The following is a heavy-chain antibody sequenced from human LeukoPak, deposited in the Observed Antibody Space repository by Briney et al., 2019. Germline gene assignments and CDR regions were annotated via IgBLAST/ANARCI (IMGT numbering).Heavy chain of an antibody. CDR2: IYYSGST. CDR3: ASLRERSYYARGFDY. V-gene: IGHV4-39*01. Sequence: SETLSLTCTVSGGSISSSSYYWGWIRQPPGKGLEWIGSIYYSGSTYYKSSLKSRVTVSVGTSKSQFSLKLSSVTAADTAVYYCASLRERSYYARGFDYWGQGTLVTVSS. D-gene: IGHD1-26*01. J-gene: IGHJ4*02. CDR1: GGSISSSSYY.